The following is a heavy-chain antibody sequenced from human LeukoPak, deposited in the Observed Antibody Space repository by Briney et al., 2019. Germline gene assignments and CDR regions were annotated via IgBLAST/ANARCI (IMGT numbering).Heavy chain of an antibody. CDR3: ARVGYFDWLLSPYFDY. Sequence: GASVKVSCKASGYTFTGYYMHWVRQAPGQGLEWMGWINTNTGNPTYAQGFTGRFVFSLDTSVSTAYLQISSLKAEDTAIYYCARVGYFDWLLSPYFDYWGQGTLVTVSS. J-gene: IGHJ4*02. D-gene: IGHD3-9*01. CDR2: INTNTGNP. CDR1: GYTFTGYY. V-gene: IGHV7-4-1*02.